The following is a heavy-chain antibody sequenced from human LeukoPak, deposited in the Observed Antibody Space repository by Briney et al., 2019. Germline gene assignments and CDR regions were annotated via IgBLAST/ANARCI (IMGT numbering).Heavy chain of an antibody. J-gene: IGHJ3*01. CDR3: ARCVLRVVDAFDF. CDR2: IYTTGST. V-gene: IGHV4-4*07. CDR1: GGSINNYY. D-gene: IGHD3-3*01. Sequence: SETLSLTCTVSGGSINNYYWSWIRQPAGKALEWIGHIYTTGSTNYNPSLESRVTMSVEQAKNQVDLELKTWTAADTAVYYCARCVLRVVDAFDFWGQGTMVTVSS.